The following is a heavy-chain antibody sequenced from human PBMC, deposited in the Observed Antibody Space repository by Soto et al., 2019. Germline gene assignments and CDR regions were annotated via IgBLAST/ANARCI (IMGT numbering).Heavy chain of an antibody. J-gene: IGHJ4*02. CDR2: MNPNSGNT. V-gene: IGHV1-8*02. D-gene: IGHD3-10*01. Sequence: GASVKVSCKSSGYTFTSYDINCVRQATGQGLEWMGWMNPNSGNTGYAQKFQGRVTMTRNTSISTAYMELSSLRSEDTAVYYCARGSRFGEFPVDYWGQGTLVTVSS. CDR3: ARGSRFGEFPVDY. CDR1: GYTFTSYD.